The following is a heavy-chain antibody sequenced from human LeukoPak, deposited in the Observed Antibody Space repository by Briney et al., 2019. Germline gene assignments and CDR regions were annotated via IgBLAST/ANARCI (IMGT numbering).Heavy chain of an antibody. D-gene: IGHD6-6*01. CDR2: IYPGDSDT. V-gene: IGHV5-51*01. CDR1: GYSFTSYW. CDR3: ARREYSSSSPGLDY. Sequence: GESLKISCKGSGYSFTSYWIGWVRQMPGKGLERMGTIYPGDSDTRYSPSFQGQVTISADKSINTAYLQWSSLKASDTAMYYCARREYSSSSPGLDYWGQGTLVTVSS. J-gene: IGHJ4*02.